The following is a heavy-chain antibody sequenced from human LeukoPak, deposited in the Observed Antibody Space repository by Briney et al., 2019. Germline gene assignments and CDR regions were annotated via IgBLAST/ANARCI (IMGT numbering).Heavy chain of an antibody. V-gene: IGHV4-31*03. D-gene: IGHD3-22*01. CDR1: GGSFSRGAYA. CDR3: AREKTAYYYDRSGFSEGAFDV. J-gene: IGHJ3*01. CDR2: IYYSGSP. Sequence: SQTLSLTCTVSGGSFSRGAYAWSWIRQHPGRGLEWIGYIYYSGSPYYSPSLKSRVTISVDTSKKQFSLRLSSVTAADTAVYYCAREKTAYYYDRSGFSEGAFDVWGQGTMVTVSS.